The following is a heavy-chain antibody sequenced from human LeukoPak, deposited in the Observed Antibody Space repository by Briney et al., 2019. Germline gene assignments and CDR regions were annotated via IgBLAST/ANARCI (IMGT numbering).Heavy chain of an antibody. CDR3: ASMKLELLYYYYMDV. J-gene: IGHJ6*03. Sequence: SETLSLTCTVSGGSISSGSYYWSWIRQPAGKGLEWIGRIYTSGSTNYNPSLKSRVTISVDTSKNQFSLKLSSVTAADTAVYYCASMKLELLYYYYMDVWGKGTTVTVSS. V-gene: IGHV4-61*02. CDR2: IYTSGST. D-gene: IGHD1-7*01. CDR1: GGSISSGSYY.